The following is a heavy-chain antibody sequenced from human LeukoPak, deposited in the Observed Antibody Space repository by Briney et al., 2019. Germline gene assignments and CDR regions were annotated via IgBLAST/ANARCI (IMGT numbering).Heavy chain of an antibody. CDR2: IYYSGST. Sequence: PSETLSLTCTVSGGSISSSSYYWGWIRQPPGKGLEWIGSIYYSGSTYYNPSLKSRVTISVDTSKNQFSLKLSSVTAADTAVYYCAQSFNYYGSGRDDAFDIWGQGTMVTVSS. V-gene: IGHV4-39*01. D-gene: IGHD3-10*01. CDR1: GGSISSSSYY. CDR3: AQSFNYYGSGRDDAFDI. J-gene: IGHJ3*02.